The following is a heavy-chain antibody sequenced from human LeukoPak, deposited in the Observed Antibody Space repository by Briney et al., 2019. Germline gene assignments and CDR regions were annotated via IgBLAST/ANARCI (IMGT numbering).Heavy chain of an antibody. D-gene: IGHD7-27*01. CDR1: GFTFSNSG. CDR2: LRYDGSNK. V-gene: IGHV3-30*02. CDR3: AKDGARTGVRYFDY. J-gene: IGHJ4*02. Sequence: GGSLRLSCAASGFTFSNSGMHWVRQAPGKGLEWVAFLRYDGSNKFYTDSVKGRFTISRDNSKNTLYLQMNSLRAEDAAVYYCAKDGARTGVRYFDYWGQGTLVTVSS.